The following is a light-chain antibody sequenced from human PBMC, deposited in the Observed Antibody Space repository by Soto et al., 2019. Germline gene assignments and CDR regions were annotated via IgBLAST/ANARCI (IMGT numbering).Light chain of an antibody. J-gene: IGKJ1*01. Sequence: EIVMTQSPATLSLSPGERATLSRRASQRITTVAWYQQKPGQAPRLLIYGLSIRAPGVPARFSVSGSGTEFTLTISSLQSEDFAVYFCQQYYDWPTFGQGTKVDI. CDR3: QQYYDWPT. CDR1: QRITT. V-gene: IGKV3-15*01. CDR2: GLS.